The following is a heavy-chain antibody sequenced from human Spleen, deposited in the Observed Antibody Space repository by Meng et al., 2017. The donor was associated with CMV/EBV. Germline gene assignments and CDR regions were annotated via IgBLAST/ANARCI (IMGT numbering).Heavy chain of an antibody. CDR3: ARGRWLPGIAVAGPQEDY. Sequence: SETLSLTCTVSGGSVGSGGYYWSWIRQPPGKGLEWIGEIYYSGSTNYNPSLESRVTISADTSKNQFFLKLNSVTAADTALYYCARGRWLPGIAVAGPQEDYWGQGTMVTVSS. CDR2: IYYSGST. V-gene: IGHV4-61*08. J-gene: IGHJ4*02. CDR1: GGSVGSGGYY. D-gene: IGHD6-19*01.